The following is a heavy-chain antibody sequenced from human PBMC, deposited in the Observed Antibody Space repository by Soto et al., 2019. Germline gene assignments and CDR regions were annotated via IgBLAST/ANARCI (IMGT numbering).Heavy chain of an antibody. CDR2: ISGSGGST. V-gene: IGHV3-23*01. Sequence: EVQLLESGGGLVQPGGSLRLSCAASGFTFSSYAMSWVRQAPGKGLAWVSAISGSGGSTYYADSVKGRFTISRDNSKNTLYLQMNSLRAEDTAVYYCANARWSKIVAGLLIPIGDWGQGTLVTVSS. J-gene: IGHJ4*02. D-gene: IGHD2-15*01. CDR1: GFTFSSYA. CDR3: ANARWSKIVAGLLIPIGD.